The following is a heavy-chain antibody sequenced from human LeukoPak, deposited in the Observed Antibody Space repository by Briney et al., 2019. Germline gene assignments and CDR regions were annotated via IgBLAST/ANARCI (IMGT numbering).Heavy chain of an antibody. CDR2: IHHSGST. J-gene: IGHJ5*02. CDR3: ARPNSGRVRQNWFDP. V-gene: IGHV4-4*02. CDR1: GGSISSSTW. Sequence: SETLSLTCTVSGGSISSSTWWNWVRQPPGKGLEWIGEIHHSGSTNYNPSLKSRVTISVDTSKNQFSLKLSSVTAADTAVYYCARPNSGRVRQNWFDPWGQGTLVTVSS. D-gene: IGHD2-21*01.